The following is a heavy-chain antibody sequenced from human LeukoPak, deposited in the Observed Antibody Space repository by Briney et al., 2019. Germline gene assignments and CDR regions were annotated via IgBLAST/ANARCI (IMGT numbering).Heavy chain of an antibody. V-gene: IGHV1-2*02. Sequence: ASVKVSCKASGYIFSGYYMHWLRQAPGQGLEWMGWINPNSGGADYAQKFQGRVTMTRDTSISTAYMALSRLRSDDTAVYYCARGYSSGWYELRAFDIWGQGTMVTVSS. CDR3: ARGYSSGWYELRAFDI. CDR2: INPNSGGA. J-gene: IGHJ3*02. D-gene: IGHD6-19*01. CDR1: GYIFSGYY.